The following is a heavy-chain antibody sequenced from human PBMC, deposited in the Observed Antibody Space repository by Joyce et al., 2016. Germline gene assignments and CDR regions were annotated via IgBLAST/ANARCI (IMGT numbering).Heavy chain of an antibody. CDR1: GLSVRSNY. D-gene: IGHD1-26*01. CDR2: IYSGDNT. Sequence: EAQLVETGGGLIQPGGSLRLSCAASGLSVRSNYMRWVRQAPGKGLKWVSVIYSGDNTSYADSVKGRFTISRDNSKNMVYLQMNSLRAEDTAVYYCASSWGGSIRDYYYYGMDVWGQGTTVTVSS. V-gene: IGHV3-53*02. CDR3: ASSWGGSIRDYYYYGMDV. J-gene: IGHJ6*02.